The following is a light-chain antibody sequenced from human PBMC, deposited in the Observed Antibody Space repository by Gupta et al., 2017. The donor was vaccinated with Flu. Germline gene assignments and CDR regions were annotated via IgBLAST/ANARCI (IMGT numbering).Light chain of an antibody. CDR1: SSNNGNKF. CDR2: ENN. CDR3: GTWDTRLSAEV. Sequence: QSVLTQPPSVSAAPGQKVTISCFGSSSNNGNKFVSWYQQLPGTAPKLLIYENNKRPSGIPDRFSGSKSGTSATLGITGLQTGDEADYYCGTWDTRLSAEVFGGGTKLTVL. J-gene: IGLJ2*01. V-gene: IGLV1-51*02.